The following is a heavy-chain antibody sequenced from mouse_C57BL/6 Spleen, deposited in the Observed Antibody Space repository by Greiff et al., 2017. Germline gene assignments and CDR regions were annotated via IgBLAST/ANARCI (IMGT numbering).Heavy chain of an antibody. D-gene: IGHD2-4*01. V-gene: IGHV1-26*01. J-gene: IGHJ4*01. CDR2: INPNNGGT. Sequence: EVQLQQSGPELVKPGASVKISCKASGYTFTDYYMNWVKQSHGKSLEWIGDINPNNGGTSYNQKFKGKATLTVDKSSSTAYMELRSLTSEDSAVYYCARREDYDESGYAMDYWGQGTSVTVSS. CDR3: ARREDYDESGYAMDY. CDR1: GYTFTDYY.